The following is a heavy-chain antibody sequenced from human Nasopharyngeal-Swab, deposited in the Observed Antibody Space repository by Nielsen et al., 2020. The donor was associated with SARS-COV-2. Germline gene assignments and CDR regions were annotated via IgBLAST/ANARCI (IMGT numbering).Heavy chain of an antibody. CDR1: GDSVSSNSAA. CDR3: ARVGPRHYDFWSGYSFDY. J-gene: IGHJ4*02. V-gene: IGHV6-1*01. CDR2: TYYRSKWYN. Sequence: SQTLPLTCAISGDSVSSNSAAWNWIRQSPSRGLEWLGRTYYRSKWYNDYAVSVKSRITINPDTSKNQLSLQLNSVTPEDTAVYYCARVGPRHYDFWSGYSFDYWGQGTLVTVSS. D-gene: IGHD3-3*01.